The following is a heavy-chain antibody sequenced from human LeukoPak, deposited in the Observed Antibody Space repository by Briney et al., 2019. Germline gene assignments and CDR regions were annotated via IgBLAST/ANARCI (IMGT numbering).Heavy chain of an antibody. CDR2: IHYSGAT. D-gene: IGHD5-12*01. Sequence: SETLSLTCTVSGGSISNFYWNWVRQTPGKGLEWIANIHYSGATKYNPSLKSRVTISVDTSKNRISLNLSSVTAADTAVYYCARGAGKRGGYNILGYWGQGTLVTVSS. CDR1: GGSISNFY. J-gene: IGHJ4*02. CDR3: ARGAGKRGGYNILGY. V-gene: IGHV4-59*01.